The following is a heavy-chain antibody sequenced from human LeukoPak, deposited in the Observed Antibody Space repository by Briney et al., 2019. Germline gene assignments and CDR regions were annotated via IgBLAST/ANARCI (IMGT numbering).Heavy chain of an antibody. J-gene: IGHJ4*02. D-gene: IGHD2-21*01. CDR1: GFTFSSYE. CDR3: ARGSIPPDY. V-gene: IGHV3-48*03. CDR2: ISSSGTTI. Sequence: PGRSLRLSCVASGFTFSSYEFNWVRQAPGKGLDWVAFISSSGTTIYYTDSVKGRFIISRDNSKNSLYLQMNSLRAEDTALYYCARGSIPPDYWGQGTLVTVSS.